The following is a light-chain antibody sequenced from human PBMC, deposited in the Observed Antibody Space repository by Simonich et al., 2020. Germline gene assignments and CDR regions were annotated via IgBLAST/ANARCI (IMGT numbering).Light chain of an antibody. V-gene: IGKV4-1*01. CDR1: QSVLYSSNNKNY. CDR3: QQYYSTPYT. Sequence: DIVMTQSPDSLAVSLGERATINCKSSQSVLYSSNNKNYLAWYQQKPGQPPKLLIYWAATRESVVPDRFRGRGSGTDFTLTISSLQAEDVAVYYCQQYYSTPYTFGQGTKLEIK. J-gene: IGKJ2*01. CDR2: WAA.